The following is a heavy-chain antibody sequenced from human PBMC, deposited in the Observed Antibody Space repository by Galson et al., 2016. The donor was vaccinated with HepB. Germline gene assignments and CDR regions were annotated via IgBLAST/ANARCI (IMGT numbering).Heavy chain of an antibody. CDR1: GYTFTNFA. J-gene: IGHJ5*02. V-gene: IGHV1-3*01. Sequence: SVKVSCKASGYTFTNFAMHWVRQAPGQRLEWMGWINAGNGNTKYSQKFHGRVTITRDTSASTSYMDLSSLRSEDTAVYYCARDLVPAPTHPGNWFDPWGQGTLVTVSS. CDR3: ARDLVPAPTHPGNWFDP. CDR2: INAGNGNT. D-gene: IGHD2-2*01.